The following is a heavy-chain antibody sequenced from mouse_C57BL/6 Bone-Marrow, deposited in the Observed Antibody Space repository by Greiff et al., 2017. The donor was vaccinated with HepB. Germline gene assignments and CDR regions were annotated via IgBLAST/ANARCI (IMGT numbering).Heavy chain of an antibody. Sequence: EVKVVESGPELVKPGASVKMSCKASGYTFTSYVMHWVKQKPGQGLEWIGYIYPYNDGTKYNEKFKGKATLTSDKSSSTAYMELSSLTSEDSAVYYCARSSSYNWYFDVWGTGTTVTVSS. CDR3: ARSSSYNWYFDV. D-gene: IGHD1-1*01. V-gene: IGHV1-14*01. CDR2: IYPYNDGT. CDR1: GYTFTSYV. J-gene: IGHJ1*03.